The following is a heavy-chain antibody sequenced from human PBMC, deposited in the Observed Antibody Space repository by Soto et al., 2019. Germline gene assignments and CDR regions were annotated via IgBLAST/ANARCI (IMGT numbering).Heavy chain of an antibody. V-gene: IGHV4-31*03. Sequence: SETLSLTCTVSGGSISSGGYYWSWIRQHPGKGLEWIGYIYYSGSTYYNPSLKSRVTISVDTSKNQFSLKLSSVTAADTAVYYCARGIIGISGPKNWFAPGAQKTLAAFS. CDR3: ARGIIGISGPKNWFAP. CDR2: IYYSGST. CDR1: GGSISSGGYY. D-gene: IGHD1-20*01. J-gene: IGHJ5*02.